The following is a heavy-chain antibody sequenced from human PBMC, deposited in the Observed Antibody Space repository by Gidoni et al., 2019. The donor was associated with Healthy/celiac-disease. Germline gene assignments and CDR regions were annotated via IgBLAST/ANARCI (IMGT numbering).Heavy chain of an antibody. V-gene: IGHV3-33*01. Sequence: QVQLVESGGGVVQPGRSLGLSCAASGFPFSSYGMTWVRQASGKGLEWVAVIWYDGSNKYYADSVKGRFTISRDNSKNTLYLQMNSLRAEDTAVYYCARDANQGNWFDPWGQGTLVTVSS. CDR1: GFPFSSYG. J-gene: IGHJ5*02. CDR3: ARDANQGNWFDP. CDR2: IWYDGSNK.